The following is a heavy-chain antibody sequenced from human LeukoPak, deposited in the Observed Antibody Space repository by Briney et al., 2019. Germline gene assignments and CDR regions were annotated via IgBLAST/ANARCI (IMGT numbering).Heavy chain of an antibody. D-gene: IGHD3-10*01. J-gene: IGHJ4*02. CDR2: IYYSGST. CDR1: GGSISSYY. Sequence: NASETLSLTCTVSGGSISSYYWSWTRQPPGKGLEWIGYIYYSGSTNYNPSLKSRVTISVDTSKNQFSLKLSSVTAADTAVYYCARLVWFGEFLRYFDYWGQGTLVTVSS. V-gene: IGHV4-59*08. CDR3: ARLVWFGEFLRYFDY.